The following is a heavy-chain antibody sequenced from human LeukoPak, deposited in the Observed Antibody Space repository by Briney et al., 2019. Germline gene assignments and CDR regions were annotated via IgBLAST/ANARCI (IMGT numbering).Heavy chain of an antibody. CDR1: GFAFSNYW. CDR3: LAGYYYYYMDV. D-gene: IGHD6-13*01. Sequence: GGSLRLSCAASGFAFSNYWLHWVRQAPGKGLEWVARINTHGSSTNYADSVKGRFTISRDNAKNTLYLQMTSLSAEDTAVYYALAGYYYYYMDVWGKGPTVTVSS. J-gene: IGHJ6*03. V-gene: IGHV3-74*01. CDR2: INTHGSST.